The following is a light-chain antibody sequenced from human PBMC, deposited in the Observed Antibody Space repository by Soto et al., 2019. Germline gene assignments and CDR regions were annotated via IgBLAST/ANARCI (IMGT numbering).Light chain of an antibody. CDR3: CSYAGSSTNYV. J-gene: IGLJ1*01. V-gene: IGLV2-23*02. CDR1: SSDVGSYNL. Sequence: QSVLTQPASVSGSPGQSITISCTGTSSDVGSYNLVSWYQQHPGKAPKLMIYEVSKRPSGVSNRFSGSKPGNTASLTISGLQAEDEADYYCCSYAGSSTNYVFGTGTKVTVL. CDR2: EVS.